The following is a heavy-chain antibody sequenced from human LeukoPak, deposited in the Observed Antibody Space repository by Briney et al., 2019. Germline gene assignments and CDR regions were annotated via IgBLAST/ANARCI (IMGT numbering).Heavy chain of an antibody. CDR2: IWYDGSNK. D-gene: IGHD2-8*01. J-gene: IGHJ4*02. CDR1: GFTFSSYG. CDR3: ARSKMLSNLDY. V-gene: IGHV3-33*01. Sequence: GGSLRLSCAASGFTFSSYGMHRVRQAPGKGLEWVAVIWYDGSNKYYADSVKGRFTISRDNSKNTLYLQMNSLRAEDTAVYYCARSKMLSNLDYWGQGTLVTVSS.